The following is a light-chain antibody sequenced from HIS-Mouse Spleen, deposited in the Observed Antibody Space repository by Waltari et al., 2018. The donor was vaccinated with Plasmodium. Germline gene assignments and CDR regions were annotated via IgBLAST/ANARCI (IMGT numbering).Light chain of an antibody. CDR3: QQYYSYLLT. CDR1: QGISSY. CDR2: AAS. J-gene: IGKJ4*02. V-gene: IGKV1-8*01. Sequence: AIRMTQSPSSFSASTGDRVTITCRSSQGISSYLDWYQQKPAKVPKLLIYAASTLQSGVPSRFSGSGSGTDFTLTISGLQSEDFATYYCQQYYSYLLTFGGGTKVKIK.